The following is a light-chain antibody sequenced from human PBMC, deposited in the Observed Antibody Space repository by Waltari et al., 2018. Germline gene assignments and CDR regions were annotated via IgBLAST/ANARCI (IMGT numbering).Light chain of an antibody. CDR1: QSVLYSSNNKNY. CDR2: WAS. J-gene: IGKJ2*01. CDR3: QQYYGTPPYT. V-gene: IGKV4-1*01. Sequence: DIVMTQSPESLAVSLGERATINCKSSQSVLYSSNNKNYLAWYQQKPGQPPKLLIYWASTRESGVPDRFSGSGSGTDFTLTSSSLQAGDVAVYYCQQYYGTPPYTFGQGTKLEIK.